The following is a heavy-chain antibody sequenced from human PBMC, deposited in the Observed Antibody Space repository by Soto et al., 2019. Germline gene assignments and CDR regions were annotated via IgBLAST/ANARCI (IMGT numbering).Heavy chain of an antibody. J-gene: IGHJ4*02. V-gene: IGHV1-69*12. CDR3: ASDRYCSGGSCYNLAPLDY. Sequence: QVQLVQSGAEVKKPGSSVKVSCKASGGTFSSYAISWVRQAPGQGLEWMGGIIPIFGTANYAQKFQGRVTITADESTSRAYMELSSLRSEDTAVYYCASDRYCSGGSCYNLAPLDYWGQGTLVTVSS. D-gene: IGHD2-15*01. CDR2: IIPIFGTA. CDR1: GGTFSSYA.